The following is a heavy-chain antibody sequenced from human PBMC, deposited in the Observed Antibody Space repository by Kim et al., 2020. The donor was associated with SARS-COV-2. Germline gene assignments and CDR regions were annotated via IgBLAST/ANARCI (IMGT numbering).Heavy chain of an antibody. CDR2: ISWNSGSI. V-gene: IGHV3-9*01. J-gene: IGHJ4*02. CDR1: GFTFDDYA. D-gene: IGHD3-10*01. Sequence: GGSLRLSCAASGFTFDDYAMHWVRQAPGKGLEWVSGISWNSGSIGYADSVKGRFTISRDNAKNSLYLQMNSLRAEDTALYYCAKDKRSDYYGSGSYERFFDYWGQGILVTVSS. CDR3: AKDKRSDYYGSGSYERFFDY.